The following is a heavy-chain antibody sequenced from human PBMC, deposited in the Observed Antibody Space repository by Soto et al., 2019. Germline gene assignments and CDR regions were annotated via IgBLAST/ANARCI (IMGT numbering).Heavy chain of an antibody. Sequence: GGALRLSCAAPGFPFSSYCMHWGRPAPGKGLEWVAVISYDGSNKYYADSVKGRFTISRDNSKNTLYLQMNSLRAEDTAVYYCAKDYSGPYAFDIWGQGTMVTVSS. J-gene: IGHJ3*02. D-gene: IGHD2-21*01. CDR3: AKDYSGPYAFDI. CDR1: GFPFSSYC. CDR2: ISYDGSNK. V-gene: IGHV3-30*18.